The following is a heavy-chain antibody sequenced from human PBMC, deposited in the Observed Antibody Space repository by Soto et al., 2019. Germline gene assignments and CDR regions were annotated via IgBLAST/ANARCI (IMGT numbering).Heavy chain of an antibody. V-gene: IGHV3-23*01. J-gene: IGHJ4*02. Sequence: AISGSGGSTYYADSVKGRFTISRDNSKNTLYLQMNSLRAEDTAVYYCAKAMSFDYWGQGTLVTVSS. CDR2: ISGSGGST. CDR3: AKAMSFDY.